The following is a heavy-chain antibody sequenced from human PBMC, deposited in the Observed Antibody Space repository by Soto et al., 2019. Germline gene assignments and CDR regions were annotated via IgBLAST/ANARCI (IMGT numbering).Heavy chain of an antibody. CDR2: ISGSGGST. CDR1: GFTFSSYA. V-gene: IGHV3-23*01. J-gene: IGHJ6*02. Sequence: EVQLLESGGGLVQPGGSLRLSCAASGFTFSSYAMSWVRQAPGKGLEWVSAISGSGGSTYYADSVKGRFTISRDNSKNTLYLQMNSLRAEDTAVYYCAPKGGITIFGVVIIRDYYYYGMDVWGQGITVTVSS. D-gene: IGHD3-3*01. CDR3: APKGGITIFGVVIIRDYYYYGMDV.